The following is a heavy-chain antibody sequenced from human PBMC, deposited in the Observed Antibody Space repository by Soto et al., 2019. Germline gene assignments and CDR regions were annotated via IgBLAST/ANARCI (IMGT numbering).Heavy chain of an antibody. CDR1: GFTFSSYA. CDR2: ISGSGGST. J-gene: IGHJ5*02. D-gene: IGHD3-3*01. CDR3: AKYYDFWSGYYHSNWFDP. Sequence: EVQLLESGGGLVQPGGSLRLSCAASGFTFSSYAMSWVRQAPGKGLEWVSAISGSGGSTYYADSVKGRFTISRDNSKNTLYLQMNSVRAEDTAVYYCAKYYDFWSGYYHSNWFDPWGQGTLVTVSS. V-gene: IGHV3-23*01.